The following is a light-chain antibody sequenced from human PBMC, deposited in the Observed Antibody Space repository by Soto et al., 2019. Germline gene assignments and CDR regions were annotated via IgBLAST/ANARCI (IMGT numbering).Light chain of an antibody. CDR3: ASWDSGLSAGV. CDR1: SSNIGGHS. Sequence: QSVLPQPPSVSAAPGQKVTISCSGTSSNIGGHSVSWYQQLPGTVPKLLIYGNNKRPSEIPDRLSGSKSATAATLGITGLQTGDEADDYCASWDSGLSAGVFGTGTKVTVL. J-gene: IGLJ1*01. CDR2: GNN. V-gene: IGLV1-51*01.